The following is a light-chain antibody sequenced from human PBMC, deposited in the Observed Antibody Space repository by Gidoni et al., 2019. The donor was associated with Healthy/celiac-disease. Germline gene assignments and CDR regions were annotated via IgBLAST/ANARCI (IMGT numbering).Light chain of an antibody. CDR1: QGVSSY. V-gene: IGKV3-11*01. CDR3: QQRSNWPPT. CDR2: DAS. Sequence: IVLTQSPATLSLSPVERATLSCRASQGVSSYLAWYQQKPGQAPRLLLYDASNRATGIPARFSGSGSGTDFTLTISSLEPEDFAVYYCQQRSNWPPTFGPGTKVDIK. J-gene: IGKJ3*01.